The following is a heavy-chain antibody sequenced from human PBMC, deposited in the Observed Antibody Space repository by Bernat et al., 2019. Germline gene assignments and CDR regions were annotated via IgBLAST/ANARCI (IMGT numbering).Heavy chain of an antibody. V-gene: IGHV4-34*01. D-gene: IGHD6-19*01. Sequence: QVQLQQWGAGLLKPSETLSLTCAVYGGSFSGYYWSWIRQPPGKGLEWIGEINHSGSTNYNPSLKSRVTISVDTSKNQFSLKLSSVTAADTGVYYCARGLGSGSDYWGQGTLVTVSS. CDR2: INHSGST. J-gene: IGHJ4*02. CDR3: ARGLGSGSDY. CDR1: GGSFSGYY.